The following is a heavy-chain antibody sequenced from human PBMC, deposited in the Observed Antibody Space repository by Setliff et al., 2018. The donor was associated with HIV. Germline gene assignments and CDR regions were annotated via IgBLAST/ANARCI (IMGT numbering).Heavy chain of an antibody. V-gene: IGHV1-46*01. D-gene: IGHD6-19*01. CDR1: GYTFTSQH. J-gene: IGHJ4*02. Sequence: ASVKVSCKTSGYTFTSQHLHWVRQAPGQGLEWMGFINPNDIMAHYAQKFQDRVALTRDTSTGTVYMELSNLRSEDTAVYYCARGLWLVLYYFDSWGQGTLVTAPQ. CDR2: INPNDIMA. CDR3: ARGLWLVLYYFDS.